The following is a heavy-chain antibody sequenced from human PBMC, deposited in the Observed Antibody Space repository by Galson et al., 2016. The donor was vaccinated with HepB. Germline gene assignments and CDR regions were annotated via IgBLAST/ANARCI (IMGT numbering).Heavy chain of an antibody. CDR1: GGSITRGGYY. V-gene: IGHV4-30-2*01. D-gene: IGHD6-13*01. CDR3: ARGVGSSSWFRFDP. CDR2: ISRSGTT. Sequence: TLSLTCAVSGGSITRGGYYWSWIRQRPGKGLEWIGYISRSGTTYYNLSLKSRVTILVDRSKNQFSLRLRSVTAADTAVYYCARGVGSSSWFRFDPWGQGALVTVPS. J-gene: IGHJ5*02.